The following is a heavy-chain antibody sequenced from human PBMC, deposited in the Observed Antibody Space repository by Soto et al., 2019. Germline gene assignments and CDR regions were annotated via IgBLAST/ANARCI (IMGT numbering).Heavy chain of an antibody. CDR2: IYYSGST. CDR3: ARRRGSFDY. V-gene: IGHV4-59*08. Sequence: SETLSLTCTVSGGSISNYYWSWIRQPPGKGLEWIGYIYYSGSTDYNPSLKSRATISVDTSKNQFSLKLRSVTAADTAVYYCARRRGSFDYWGQGTLVTVSS. CDR1: GGSISNYY. J-gene: IGHJ4*02.